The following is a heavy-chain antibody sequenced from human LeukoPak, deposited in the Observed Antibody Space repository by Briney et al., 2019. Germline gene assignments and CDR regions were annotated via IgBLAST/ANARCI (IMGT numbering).Heavy chain of an antibody. V-gene: IGHV1-2*02. CDR3: AREHTFGGVIAMGYDY. Sequence: ASVKVSCKASGYTFTSYGISWVRQAPGQGLEWMGWINPNSGGTNYAQKFQGRVTMTRDTSISTAYMELSRLRSDDTAVYYCAREHTFGGVIAMGYDYWGQGTLVTVSS. D-gene: IGHD3-16*02. CDR1: GYTFTSYG. CDR2: INPNSGGT. J-gene: IGHJ4*02.